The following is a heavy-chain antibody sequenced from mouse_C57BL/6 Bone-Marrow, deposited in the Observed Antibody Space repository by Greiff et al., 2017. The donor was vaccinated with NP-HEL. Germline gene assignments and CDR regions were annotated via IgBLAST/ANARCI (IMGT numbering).Heavy chain of an antibody. CDR3: ARRYYFAD. CDR1: GYTFTDYY. Sequence: EVQLQESGPVLVKPGASVKMSCKASGYTFTDYYMNWVKQSHGKSLEWIGVINPYNGGTSYNQKLKGKATLTVDKSTSTAYMELNSLTSEDSAVYYCARRYYFADWGQGTTLTGSS. J-gene: IGHJ2*01. CDR2: INPYNGGT. V-gene: IGHV1-19*01.